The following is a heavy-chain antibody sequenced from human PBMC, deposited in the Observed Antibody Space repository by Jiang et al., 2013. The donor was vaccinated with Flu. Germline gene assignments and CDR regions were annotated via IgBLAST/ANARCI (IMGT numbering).Heavy chain of an antibody. D-gene: IGHD3-10*01. CDR2: INPADGSA. V-gene: IGHV1-46*01. Sequence: QLVESGTDVKKPGASVKVSCKASGYTVGSYFMHWVRQAPGQGLEWMGIINPADGSADYAQQLQGRITLTRDTSTNTFYMYLSSLRSEDTAVYYCTREGSSPVLGTFDIWGQGTKVTVSS. CDR3: TREGSSPVLGTFDI. J-gene: IGHJ3*02. CDR1: GYTVGSYF.